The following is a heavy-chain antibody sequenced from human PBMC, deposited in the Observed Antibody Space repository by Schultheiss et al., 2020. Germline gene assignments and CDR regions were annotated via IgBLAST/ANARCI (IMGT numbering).Heavy chain of an antibody. CDR2: INHSGST. Sequence: SQTLSLTCAVYGGSFSGYYWSWIRQPPGKGLEWIGEINHSGSTNYNPSLKSRVTISVDTSKNQFSLKLSSVTAADTAVYYCARGDGWYDILTGYYNPRWFDPWGQGTLVTVYS. D-gene: IGHD3-9*01. J-gene: IGHJ5*02. V-gene: IGHV4-34*01. CDR3: ARGDGWYDILTGYYNPRWFDP. CDR1: GGSFSGYY.